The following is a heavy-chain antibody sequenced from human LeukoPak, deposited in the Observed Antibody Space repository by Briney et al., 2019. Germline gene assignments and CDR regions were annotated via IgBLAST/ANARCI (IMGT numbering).Heavy chain of an antibody. CDR3: ARLWFGELHFDY. CDR2: IYYSGST. V-gene: IGHV4-59*08. CDR1: GGSISSYY. Sequence: SSETLSLTCTVSGGSISSYYWSWIRQPPGKGLEWIGYIYYSGSTNYNPSLKSRVTISVETSKNQFSLKLSSVTAADTAVYYCARLWFGELHFDYWGQGTLVTVSS. J-gene: IGHJ4*02. D-gene: IGHD3-10*01.